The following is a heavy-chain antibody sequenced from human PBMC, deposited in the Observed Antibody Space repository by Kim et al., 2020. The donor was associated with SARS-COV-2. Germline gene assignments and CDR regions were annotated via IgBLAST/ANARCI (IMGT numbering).Heavy chain of an antibody. CDR3: AKGGLHYASGSYYQGYYYYYGMDV. V-gene: IGHV3-30*18. D-gene: IGHD3-10*01. CDR2: ISYDESNK. Sequence: GGSLRLSCAASRFTFSSYGMHWVRQAPGKGLEWVAVISYDESNKYYADSVKGRFTISRDNSKNTLFLQMNSLRAEDTAVYYCAKGGLHYASGSYYQGYYYYYGMDVWGQGTTVTVSS. J-gene: IGHJ6*02. CDR1: RFTFSSYG.